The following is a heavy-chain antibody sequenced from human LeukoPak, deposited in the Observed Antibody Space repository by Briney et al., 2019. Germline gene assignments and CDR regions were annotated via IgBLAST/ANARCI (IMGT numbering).Heavy chain of an antibody. V-gene: IGHV3-15*01. CDR2: IKSKTDGATT. D-gene: IGHD6-13*01. Sequence: PGGSLRLSCAASGFTFSNAWMSWVRQAPGKGLEWVVRIKSKTDGATTDYAAPVKGRFTISRDDSKDTLYLQMNSLRTEDTAVYYCTSLRGSSSQYFQYWGQGTLVTVPS. J-gene: IGHJ1*01. CDR1: GFTFSNAW. CDR3: TSLRGSSSQYFQY.